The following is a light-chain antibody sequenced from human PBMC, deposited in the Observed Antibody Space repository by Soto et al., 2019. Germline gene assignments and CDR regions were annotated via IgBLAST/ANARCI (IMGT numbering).Light chain of an antibody. CDR3: QQYYSTPPLT. V-gene: IGKV3-11*01. Sequence: EVVLTQSPDTLSLPPGERATLSCRASQSISSYLAWYQQKPGQAPRLLIYDASSRATGIPARFSGSGSGTDFTLTISSLEPEDFAVYYCQQYYSTPPLTFGGGTKVEIK. J-gene: IGKJ4*01. CDR2: DAS. CDR1: QSISSY.